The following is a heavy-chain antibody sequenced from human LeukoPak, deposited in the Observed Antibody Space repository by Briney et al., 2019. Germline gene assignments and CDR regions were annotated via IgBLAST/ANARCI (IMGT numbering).Heavy chain of an antibody. CDR3: TRDPVWGVDY. CDR1: GFTFGDYA. J-gene: IGHJ4*02. V-gene: IGHV3-49*04. Sequence: GSLRLSCTASGFTFGDYAMSWVRQAPGKGLEWVGFIRSKAYGGTTEYAASVKGRFTISRDDSKSIAYLQMNSLKTEDTAVYYCTRDPVWGVDYWGQGTLVTVSS. D-gene: IGHD3-16*01. CDR2: IRSKAYGGTT.